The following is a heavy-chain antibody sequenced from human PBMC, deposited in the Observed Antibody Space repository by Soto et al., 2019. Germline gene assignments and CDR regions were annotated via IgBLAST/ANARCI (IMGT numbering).Heavy chain of an antibody. CDR3: ATNEFPVDY. V-gene: IGHV3-21*04. J-gene: IGHJ4*02. CDR2: ISSSGIFT. Sequence: EVHLVESGGGLVRPGGSLRLSCAGFISGYSVIWVRQAPGKGLEWLSHISSSGIFTDYADSVKGRFTISRDNAKTSLYLQMKSLSAEDTAVDHFATNEFPVDYWGQGTLVTVSS. CDR1: FISGYS. D-gene: IGHD1-1*01.